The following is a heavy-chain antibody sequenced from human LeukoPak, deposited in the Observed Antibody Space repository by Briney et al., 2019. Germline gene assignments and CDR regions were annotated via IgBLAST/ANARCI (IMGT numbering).Heavy chain of an antibody. CDR1: GGSISSSSYY. CDR3: ARHPGLLYFDY. V-gene: IGHV4-39*01. D-gene: IGHD1-14*01. Sequence: PSETLSLTCSLSGGSISSSSYYWGWIRQPPGKGLEWIGSIYYSGSTFYNSSLKSRVTISVDTSKNQFSLKLSSVTAPDTAVYYCARHPGLLYFDYWGQGTLVTVSS. J-gene: IGHJ4*02. CDR2: IYYSGST.